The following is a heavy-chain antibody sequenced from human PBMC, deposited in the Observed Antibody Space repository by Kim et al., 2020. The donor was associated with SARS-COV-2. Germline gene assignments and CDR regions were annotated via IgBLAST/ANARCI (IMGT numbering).Heavy chain of an antibody. CDR1: GFNFSTSW. CDR3: AKDGELCTMGLFD. CDR2: IRSDGGDI. D-gene: IGHD5-18*01. Sequence: GGSLRLSCAASGFNFSTSWMHWVRQAPGKGLVWVSRIRSDGGDIKYADSVKGRFTISRDNAKNTLYLQMNRLRTEDTAVYYCAKDGELCTMGLFDWGQGTLVTVSS. J-gene: IGHJ4*02. V-gene: IGHV3-74*03.